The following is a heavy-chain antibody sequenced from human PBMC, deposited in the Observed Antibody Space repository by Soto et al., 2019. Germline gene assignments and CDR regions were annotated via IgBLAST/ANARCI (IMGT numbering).Heavy chain of an antibody. CDR3: ARHGGFRGYYFDY. D-gene: IGHD3-22*01. Sequence: SETLSLTCTVSGGSISSSSYYWGWIRQPPGKGLEWIGSIYYSGSTYYNPSLKSRVTISVDTSKNQFSLKLSSVTAADTAVYYCARHGGFRGYYFDYWGQGTLVTVSS. J-gene: IGHJ4*02. V-gene: IGHV4-39*01. CDR1: GGSISSSSYY. CDR2: IYYSGST.